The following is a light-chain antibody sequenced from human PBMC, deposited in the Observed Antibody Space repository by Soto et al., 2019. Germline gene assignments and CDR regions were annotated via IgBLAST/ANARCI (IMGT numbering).Light chain of an antibody. CDR3: SSYEGSNTLRV. V-gene: IGLV2-8*01. Sequence: QSALTRPTSVSGSPGQSITISCTGTSSDVGGYNHVSWYHQHPGKAPKLMIYEVTKRPSGVPDRFSGSKSGNTASLTVSGLQAEDEADYYCSSYEGSNTLRVFGTGTNVTVL. CDR2: EVT. J-gene: IGLJ1*01. CDR1: SSDVGGYNH.